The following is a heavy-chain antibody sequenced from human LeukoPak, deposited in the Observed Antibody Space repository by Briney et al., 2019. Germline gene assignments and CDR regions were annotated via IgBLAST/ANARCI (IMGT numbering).Heavy chain of an antibody. Sequence: GGSLRLSCAASGFTFDDYAMPWVRHAPVKGLEWVSGISWNSGSIGYADSVKGRFTISRDNAKNSLYLQMNSLRAEDTALYYCAAEYSSSWYWGQGTLVTVSS. CDR1: GFTFDDYA. D-gene: IGHD6-13*01. J-gene: IGHJ4*02. CDR2: ISWNSGSI. CDR3: AAEYSSSWY. V-gene: IGHV3-9*01.